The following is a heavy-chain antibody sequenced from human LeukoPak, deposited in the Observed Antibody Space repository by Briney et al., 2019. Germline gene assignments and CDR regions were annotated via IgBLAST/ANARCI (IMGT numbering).Heavy chain of an antibody. Sequence: GGSLRLSCAASGFTFSSYSMNWVRQAPGKVLEWVSSISSSSSYIYYADSVKGRFTISRDNAKNSLYLQMNSLRAEDTAVYYCAREDGDGSGSFDYWGQGTLVTVSS. CDR2: ISSSSSYI. V-gene: IGHV3-21*01. CDR3: AREDGDGSGSFDY. J-gene: IGHJ4*02. CDR1: GFTFSSYS. D-gene: IGHD3-10*01.